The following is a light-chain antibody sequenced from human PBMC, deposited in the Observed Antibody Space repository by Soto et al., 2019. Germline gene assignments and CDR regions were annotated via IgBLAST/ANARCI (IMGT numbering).Light chain of an antibody. CDR3: MQTLETPRLT. V-gene: IGKV2-28*01. CDR2: LGS. Sequence: DIELTQSPLSLPVTPGEPASISCRSSRSLLHSNGHNYLDWYLQKPGQSPQLLLYLGSNRPAGVPDRFSGSGSGTDFTLKISRVEAEDVGIYYCMQTLETPRLTFGGGTKVEMK. J-gene: IGKJ4*01. CDR1: RSLLHSNGHNY.